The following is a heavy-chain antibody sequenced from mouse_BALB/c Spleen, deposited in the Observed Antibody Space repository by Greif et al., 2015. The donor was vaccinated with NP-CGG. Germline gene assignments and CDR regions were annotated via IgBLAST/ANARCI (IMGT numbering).Heavy chain of an antibody. V-gene: IGHV14-4*02. Sequence: EVQLQQSGAELVRSGASVKLSCTASGFNIKDYYMHWVKQRPEQGLEWIGWVDPENGDTEYAPKFQGKATMTADTSSNTAYLQLSSLTSEDTAVYYCNGGNRDYYAMDYWGQGTSVTVSS. CDR3: NGGNRDYYAMDY. CDR1: GFNIKDYY. D-gene: IGHD2-1*01. J-gene: IGHJ4*01. CDR2: VDPENGDT.